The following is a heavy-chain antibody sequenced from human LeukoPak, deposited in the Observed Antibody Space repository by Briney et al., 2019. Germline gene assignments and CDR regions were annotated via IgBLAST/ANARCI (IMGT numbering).Heavy chain of an antibody. V-gene: IGHV1-2*02. CDR3: ARDAGSEQLVSNWFDP. CDR1: RYSFTRNY. Sequence: ASVTLSCTDSRYSFTRNYMHRVKQAPGQGHDTMGLSNPNSGGTNYAQKCQGRVTVTRDTSISTAYMELSRLRSDDTAVYYCARDAGSEQLVSNWFDPWGQGTLVTVSS. J-gene: IGHJ5*02. D-gene: IGHD6-6*01. CDR2: SNPNSGGT.